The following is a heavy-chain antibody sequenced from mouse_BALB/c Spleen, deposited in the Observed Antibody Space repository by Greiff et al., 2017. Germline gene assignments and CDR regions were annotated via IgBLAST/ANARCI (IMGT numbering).Heavy chain of an antibody. J-gene: IGHJ4*01. Sequence: QVQLQQSGAELAKPGASVKMSCKASGYTFTSYWMHWVKQRPGQGLEWIGYINPSTGYTEYNQKFKDKATLTADKSSSTAYMQLSSLTSEDSAVYYCARREVLRIYAMDYGGQGTSVTVSS. CDR2: INPSTGYT. CDR1: GYTFTSYW. CDR3: ARREVLRIYAMDY. V-gene: IGHV1-7*01. D-gene: IGHD1-1*01.